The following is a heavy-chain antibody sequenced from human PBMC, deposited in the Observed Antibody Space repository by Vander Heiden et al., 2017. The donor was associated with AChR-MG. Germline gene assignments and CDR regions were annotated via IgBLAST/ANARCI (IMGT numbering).Heavy chain of an antibody. CDR2: ISSSSSYI. J-gene: IGHJ4*02. CDR3: AIDRTGGYGEGAY. CDR1: GFTFSSYS. V-gene: IGHV3-21*01. Sequence: EVQLVESGGGLVKPGGSLRLSCAASGFTFSSYSMNWVRQAPGKGLEWVSSISSSSSYIYYADAVKGRFTISRDNAKNSMYLQMKRMRAEDTAVYYSAIDRTGGYGEGAYWCQGTLVTVSS. D-gene: IGHD5-18*01.